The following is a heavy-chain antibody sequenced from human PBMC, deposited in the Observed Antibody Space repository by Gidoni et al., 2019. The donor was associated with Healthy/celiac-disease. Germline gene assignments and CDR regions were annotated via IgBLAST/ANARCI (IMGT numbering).Heavy chain of an antibody. V-gene: IGHV3-23*01. J-gene: IGHJ3*02. CDR3: AKDLFPQKYYYGSGSYYNVCAFDI. Sequence: EVQLLESGGGLVQPGGSLRLSCAASGFTFSSYAMSWVRQAPGKGLEWVSAISGSGGSTYYADSVKGRFTISRDNSKNTLYLQMNSLRAEDTAVYYCAKDLFPQKYYYGSGSYYNVCAFDIWGQGTMVTVSS. CDR1: GFTFSSYA. CDR2: ISGSGGST. D-gene: IGHD3-10*01.